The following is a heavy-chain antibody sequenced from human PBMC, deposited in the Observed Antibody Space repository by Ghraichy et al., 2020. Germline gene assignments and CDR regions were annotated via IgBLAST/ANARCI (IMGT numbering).Heavy chain of an antibody. CDR1: GYTFTGYY. CDR3: ARGYCSGGSCWDTFDI. Sequence: ASVKVSCKASGYTFTGYYMHSVRQAPGQGLEWMGWIYPNSGGTNYAQKFEGRVTMTRDTSITTAYMELSRLRSDDTAVYYCARGYCSGGSCWDTFDIWGQGTMVTVSS. CDR2: IYPNSGGT. V-gene: IGHV1-2*02. J-gene: IGHJ3*02. D-gene: IGHD2-15*01.